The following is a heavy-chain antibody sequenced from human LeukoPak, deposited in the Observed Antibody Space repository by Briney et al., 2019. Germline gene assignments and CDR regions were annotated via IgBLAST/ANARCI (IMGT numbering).Heavy chain of an antibody. CDR1: GFTFTSHG. V-gene: IGHV3-30*02. CDR3: ARDGDPLNYDILTGRFDY. CDR2: IWRDGSNK. J-gene: IGHJ4*02. Sequence: GGSLRLSCAASGFTFTSHGFHWVRQAPGKGLEWVTLIWRDGSNKYYADSVKGRFTISRDNSKSTLYLQMNSLRAEDTAVYYCARDGDPLNYDILTGRFDYWGQGTLVTVSS. D-gene: IGHD3-9*01.